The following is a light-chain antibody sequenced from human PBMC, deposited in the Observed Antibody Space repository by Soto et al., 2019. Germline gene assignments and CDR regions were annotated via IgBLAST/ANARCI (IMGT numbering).Light chain of an antibody. CDR1: ENVERY. J-gene: IGKJ2*01. CDR2: AAA. Sequence: DIHMTQSPSSLSASVGDTIAISCRASENVERYLNWYQHKQGKAPQLLMFAAANLESGVPVRFSGSGSGTDFTLTISSLQPEDFAIYYCQQTYSTIHSFGQGTKVDI. V-gene: IGKV1-39*01. CDR3: QQTYSTIHS.